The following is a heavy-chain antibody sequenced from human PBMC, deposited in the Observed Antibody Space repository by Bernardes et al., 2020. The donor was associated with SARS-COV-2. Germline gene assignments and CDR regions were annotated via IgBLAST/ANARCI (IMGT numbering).Heavy chain of an antibody. CDR2: LYYTGST. Sequence: SETLSLTCTVSGGSISAYYWSWFRQPPGKGLEWIGYLYYTGSTNYNPSLQSRVTISVDTSKNQLSLKLSSVTAADTAVYYCARGFDYWGQGILVTVSS. J-gene: IGHJ4*02. V-gene: IGHV4-59*01. CDR1: GGSISAYY. CDR3: ARGFDY.